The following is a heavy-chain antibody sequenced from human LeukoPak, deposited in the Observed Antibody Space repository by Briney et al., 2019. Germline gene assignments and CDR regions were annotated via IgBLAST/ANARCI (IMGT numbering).Heavy chain of an antibody. V-gene: IGHV4-59*01. CDR2: IYYSGST. Sequence: SETLSLTCTVSGGSINNYYWSWIRQPPGKGLEWIGYIYYSGSTNYIPSLKSRVTISVDTSKNHFSPRLSSVTAADTAVYYCARLGYASSWVNSWGQGSLVTVSS. CDR1: GGSINNYY. J-gene: IGHJ4*02. CDR3: ARLGYASSWVNS. D-gene: IGHD6-13*01.